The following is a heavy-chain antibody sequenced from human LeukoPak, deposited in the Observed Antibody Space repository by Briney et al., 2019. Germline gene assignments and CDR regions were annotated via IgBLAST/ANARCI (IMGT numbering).Heavy chain of an antibody. V-gene: IGHV3-48*03. J-gene: IGHJ5*02. D-gene: IGHD2-2*01. CDR3: ARAERGSTSLFDP. Sequence: GGSLRLSCAASGFTFSSYEMNWVRQAPGKGLEWVSYISSSGSTIYYADSVKGRFTISRDNAKNSLYLQMNSLRAEDTAVYYCARAERGSTSLFDPWGQGTLVTVSS. CDR2: ISSSGSTI. CDR1: GFTFSSYE.